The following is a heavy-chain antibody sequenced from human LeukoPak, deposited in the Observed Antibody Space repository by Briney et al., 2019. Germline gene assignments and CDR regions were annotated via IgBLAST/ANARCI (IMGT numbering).Heavy chain of an antibody. V-gene: IGHV3-74*01. CDR3: ARDKSWVVPAANREAMDV. Sequence: GGSLRLSCAASGFTFSSYWMHWVRQAPGKGLVWVSRINTDGSSTSYADSVKGRFTISRDNAKNTLYLQVNSLRAEDTAVYYCARDKSWVVPAANREAMDVWGKGTTVTVSS. CDR2: INTDGSST. D-gene: IGHD2-2*01. CDR1: GFTFSSYW. J-gene: IGHJ6*03.